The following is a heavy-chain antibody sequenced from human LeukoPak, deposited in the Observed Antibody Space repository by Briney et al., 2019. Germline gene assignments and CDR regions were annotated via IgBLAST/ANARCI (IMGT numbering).Heavy chain of an antibody. CDR1: GYTFTSYG. CDR2: ISAYNGNT. J-gene: IGHJ6*02. D-gene: IGHD6-19*01. CDR3: ARVVAVAGNNYYYYGMDV. Sequence: ASMKVSCKASGYTFTSYGISWVRQAPGQGLEWMGWISAYNGNTNYAQKLQGRVTMTTDTSTSTAYMELRSLRSDDTAVYYCARVVAVAGNNYYYYGMDVWGQGTTVTVSS. V-gene: IGHV1-18*01.